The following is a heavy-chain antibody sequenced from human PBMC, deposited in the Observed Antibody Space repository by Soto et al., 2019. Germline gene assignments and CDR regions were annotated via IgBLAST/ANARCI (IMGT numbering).Heavy chain of an antibody. Sequence: GGSLRLSCVGSGFRFDGHAMHWVRQSPGKGLEWVSGLGWGSGGIDYADFGKGRFTISRDNAKNSLYLQMNSLRAEDTALYYCAKDRRGVRGVLDYWGQGTLVTVSS. CDR2: LGWGSGGI. D-gene: IGHD3-10*01. J-gene: IGHJ4*02. V-gene: IGHV3-9*01. CDR1: GFRFDGHA. CDR3: AKDRRGVRGVLDY.